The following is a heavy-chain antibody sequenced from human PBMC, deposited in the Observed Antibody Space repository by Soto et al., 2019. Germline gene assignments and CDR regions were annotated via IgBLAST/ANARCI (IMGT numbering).Heavy chain of an antibody. J-gene: IGHJ4*02. CDR1: GGSISSYY. CDR2: IYTSGST. Sequence: QVQLQESGPGLVKPSETLSLTCTVSGGSISSYYWSWIRQPAGKGLEWIGRIYTSGSTNYNPSLKSRFTMSVDTSKNQFSLKLSSVTAADTAVYYCLATPPRGWESFDYWGQGTLVTVSS. V-gene: IGHV4-4*07. D-gene: IGHD6-19*01. CDR3: LATPPRGWESFDY.